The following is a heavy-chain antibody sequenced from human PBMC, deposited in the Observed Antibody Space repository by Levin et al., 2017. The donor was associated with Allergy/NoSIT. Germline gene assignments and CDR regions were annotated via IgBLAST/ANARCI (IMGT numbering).Heavy chain of an antibody. CDR3: AASYCYDSYTYSGADY. CDR2: ISSDGSSK. D-gene: IGHD3-22*01. Sequence: GGSLRLSCAASGFTFISYAMHWVRQAPGKGLEWVAVISSDGSSKSYADSVKGRFIISRDNAKNTLYLQMNSLKTEDTAVYYCAASYCYDSYTYSGADYWGQGTLVTASS. J-gene: IGHJ4*02. V-gene: IGHV3-30*03. CDR1: GFTFISYA.